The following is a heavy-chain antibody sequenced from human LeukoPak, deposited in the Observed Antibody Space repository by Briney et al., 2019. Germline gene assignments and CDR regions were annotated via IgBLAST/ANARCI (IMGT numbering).Heavy chain of an antibody. J-gene: IGHJ3*02. CDR1: GHTLSELS. CDR3: VTDSGSYFRLDAFDI. V-gene: IGHV1-24*01. D-gene: IGHD1-26*01. CDR2: FDPEDGQT. Sequence: ASVKVSCKLSGHTLSELSMHWVRQAPGKGLEWMGGFDPEDGQTIYSQKFQGRVTMTEDTFTDTAYMELSSLGSEDTAIYYCVTDSGSYFRLDAFDIWGPGTVVTVSS.